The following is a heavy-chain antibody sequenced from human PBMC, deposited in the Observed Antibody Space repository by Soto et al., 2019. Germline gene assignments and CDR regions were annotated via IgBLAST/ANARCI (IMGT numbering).Heavy chain of an antibody. J-gene: IGHJ4*02. CDR3: ARGSFSGSSVY. V-gene: IGHV4-59*12. CDR2: IYYSGRT. CDR1: GGSINNYY. D-gene: IGHD3-10*01. Sequence: PSETLSLTCTVSGGSINNYYWSWIRQPPGKGLEWIGFIYYSGRTNYNPSLKSRVTISVDTSMNQFSLKLSSVTAADTAVYYCARGSFSGSSVYWGQGTLVTVSS.